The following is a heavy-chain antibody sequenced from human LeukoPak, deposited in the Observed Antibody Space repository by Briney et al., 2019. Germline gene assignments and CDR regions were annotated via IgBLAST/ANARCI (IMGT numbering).Heavy chain of an antibody. D-gene: IGHD3-9*01. CDR1: GGTFTIYA. Sequence: ASVKVSSTASGGTFTIYAISWVRQAPGQGLEWMGRIIPILGIANYVQKFQGRVTITADKSRSTAYMELSRLRSEGTAVYYCARGHDILTDYYYYGMDVWGQGTTVTVSS. CDR2: IIPILGIA. CDR3: ARGHDILTDYYYYGMDV. J-gene: IGHJ6*02. V-gene: IGHV1-69*04.